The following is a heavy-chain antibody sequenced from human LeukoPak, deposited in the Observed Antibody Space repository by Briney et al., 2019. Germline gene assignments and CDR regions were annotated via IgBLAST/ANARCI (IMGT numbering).Heavy chain of an antibody. CDR2: ISFDGSNK. CDR3: ARSTQWLVRSPFDP. D-gene: IGHD6-19*01. J-gene: IGHJ5*02. Sequence: GGSLRLSCAASGFIFSSYAMHWVRQAPGKGLEWVAVISFDGSNKYYADSVKGRFTISRDNSKNTMYLQMNSLRAEDTAVYYCARSTQWLVRSPFDPWGQGTLVTVSS. V-gene: IGHV3-30*04. CDR1: GFIFSSYA.